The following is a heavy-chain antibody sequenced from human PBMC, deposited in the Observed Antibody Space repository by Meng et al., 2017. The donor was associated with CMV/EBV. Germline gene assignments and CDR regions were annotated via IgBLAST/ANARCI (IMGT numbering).Heavy chain of an antibody. Sequence: GESLKISCAASGFTFSSYWMSWVRQAPGKGLEWVANIKQDGSEKYYVDSVKGRFTISRDNAKNSLYLQMNSLRAEDTAVYYCARDVDYSSGWCGTYFDYWGQGTLVTVSS. D-gene: IGHD6-19*01. V-gene: IGHV3-7*01. J-gene: IGHJ4*02. CDR3: ARDVDYSSGWCGTYFDY. CDR1: GFTFSSYW. CDR2: IKQDGSEK.